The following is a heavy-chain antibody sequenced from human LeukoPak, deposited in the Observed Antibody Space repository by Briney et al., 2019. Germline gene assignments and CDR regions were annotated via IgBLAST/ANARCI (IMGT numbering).Heavy chain of an antibody. CDR3: ARNLHYYGIYYYYYGMDV. Sequence: ASVKVSCKASGYTFTSYDINWVRQATGQGLEWMGWMNPNSGNTGYAQKFQGRVTMTRNTSISTAYMELSSLRSEDTAVYYCARNLHYYGIYYYYYGMDVWGQGITVTVSS. CDR1: GYTFTSYD. D-gene: IGHD3-10*01. J-gene: IGHJ6*02. V-gene: IGHV1-8*01. CDR2: MNPNSGNT.